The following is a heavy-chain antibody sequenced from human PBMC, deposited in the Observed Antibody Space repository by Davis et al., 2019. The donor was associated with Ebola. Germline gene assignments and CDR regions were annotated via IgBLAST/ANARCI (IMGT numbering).Heavy chain of an antibody. Sequence: GESLKISCAASGFSFTNYDMHWVRQAPGRGLEWVAFIRYDGSNKYYADSVKGRFTISRDNSKNRLYLQMNSLRAEDTAVYYCARVGRPQGYYYYGMDVWGQGTTVTVSS. CDR2: IRYDGSNK. CDR3: ARVGRPQGYYYYGMDV. V-gene: IGHV3-30*02. CDR1: GFSFTNYD. J-gene: IGHJ6*02.